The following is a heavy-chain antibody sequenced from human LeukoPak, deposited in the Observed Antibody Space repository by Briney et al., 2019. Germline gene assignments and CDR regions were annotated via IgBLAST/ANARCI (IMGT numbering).Heavy chain of an antibody. CDR2: TYYRSKWYY. V-gene: IGHV6-1*01. CDR3: ARDEGNTGWHTFDI. J-gene: IGHJ4*02. CDR1: GDSVSTINGA. D-gene: IGHD6-19*01. Sequence: SQTLSVTCGTSGDSVSTINGAWNWVRQSPSRGLEWLGRTYYRSKWYYDYAVSVQGRITINPDTSKNQFSLQLSSVTPEDTAVYYCARDEGNTGWHTFDIWGQGTLITVSS.